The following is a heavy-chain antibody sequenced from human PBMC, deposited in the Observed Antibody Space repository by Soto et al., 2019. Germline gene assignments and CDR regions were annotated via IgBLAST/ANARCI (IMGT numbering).Heavy chain of an antibody. V-gene: IGHV1-18*01. Sequence: ASVKVSCKASGYTFTSYGISWVRQAPGQGXEWMGWISAYNGNTNYAQKLQGRVTMTTDTSTSTAYMELRSLRSDDTAVYYCARPYYDSSGYYGGYYYYYGMDVWGRGTTVTVSS. CDR3: ARPYYDSSGYYGGYYYYYGMDV. CDR2: ISAYNGNT. J-gene: IGHJ6*02. CDR1: GYTFTSYG. D-gene: IGHD3-22*01.